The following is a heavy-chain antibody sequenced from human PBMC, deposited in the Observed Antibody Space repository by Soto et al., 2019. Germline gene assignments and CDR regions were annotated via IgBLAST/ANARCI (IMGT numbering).Heavy chain of an antibody. CDR3: ARGSAAYLYAFDI. Sequence: PGGSLRLSCAASGFTFSSYAMHWVRQAPGKGLEYVSAISSNGGSTYYADSVKGRFTISRDNSKNTLYLQMGSLRAEDMAVYYCARGSAAYLYAFDIWGQGTMVTVSS. D-gene: IGHD6-13*01. V-gene: IGHV3-64*02. J-gene: IGHJ3*02. CDR2: ISSNGGST. CDR1: GFTFSSYA.